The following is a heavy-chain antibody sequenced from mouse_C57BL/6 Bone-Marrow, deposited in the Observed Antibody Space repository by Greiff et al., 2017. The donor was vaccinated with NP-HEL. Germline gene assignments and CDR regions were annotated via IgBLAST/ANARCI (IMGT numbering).Heavy chain of an antibody. CDR1: GFTFSSYA. Sequence: EVKLVESGGGLVKPGGSLKLSCAASGFTFSSYAMSWVRQTPEKRLEWVATISDGGSYTYYPDNVKGRFTISRDNAKNNLYLQMSHLKSEDTAMYYCAREGGYYLFDYWGQGTTLTVSS. D-gene: IGHD2-3*01. CDR2: ISDGGSYT. J-gene: IGHJ2*01. V-gene: IGHV5-4*01. CDR3: AREGGYYLFDY.